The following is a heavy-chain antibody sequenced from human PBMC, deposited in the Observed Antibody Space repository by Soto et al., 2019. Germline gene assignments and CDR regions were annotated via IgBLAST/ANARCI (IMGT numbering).Heavy chain of an antibody. CDR2: TTPYNGNT. J-gene: IGHJ4*02. CDR1: GYTFTTYG. Sequence: ASVKVSCKASGYTFTTYGISCVRQAPGQGLEWMGWTTPYNGNTNYAQKLQGRVTMTTDTSTSTAYMELRSLMSDDTAVYYCAREYCDTSSCYGPDYWGQGTLVTVSS. CDR3: AREYCDTSSCYGPDY. D-gene: IGHD2-2*01. V-gene: IGHV1-18*01.